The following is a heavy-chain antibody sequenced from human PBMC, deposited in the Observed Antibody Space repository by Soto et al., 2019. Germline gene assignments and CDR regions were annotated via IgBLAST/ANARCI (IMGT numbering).Heavy chain of an antibody. CDR3: ARGPVVVVPAAIRILSPFEY. CDR1: GGSFSGYY. D-gene: IGHD2-2*02. Sequence: SETLSLTCAVYGGSFSGYYWSWIRQPPGKGLEWIGEINHSGSTNYNPSLKSRVTISVDTSKNQFSLKLISVTAADTSVYYCARGPVVVVPAAIRILSPFEYGCQGNLGTGPS. CDR2: INHSGST. J-gene: IGHJ4*02. V-gene: IGHV4-34*01.